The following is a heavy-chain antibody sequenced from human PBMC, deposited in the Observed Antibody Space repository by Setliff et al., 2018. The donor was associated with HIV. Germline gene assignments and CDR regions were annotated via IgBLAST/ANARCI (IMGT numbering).Heavy chain of an antibody. CDR2: ISDNGHNT. Sequence: GSLRLSCAASGFSFSTYTMCWVRQAPGKGLEYISAISDNGHNTHYADSVKGRFTTSRDNSKKQFSLKLNSVTAAGTAVYYCVREGMPGTSVGNWGQGTLVTVSS. D-gene: IGHD6-13*01. CDR1: GFSFSTYT. J-gene: IGHJ4*02. V-gene: IGHV3-64*02. CDR3: VREGMPGTSVGN.